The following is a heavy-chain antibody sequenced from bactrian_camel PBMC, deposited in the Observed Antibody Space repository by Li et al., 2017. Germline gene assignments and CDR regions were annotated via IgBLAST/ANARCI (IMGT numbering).Heavy chain of an antibody. CDR2: IYKDGSNT. J-gene: IGHJ4*01. CDR3: AASYAATWPLPLTQHYYNF. Sequence: HVQLVESGGGSVQAGGSLRLSCAASGFTFSPYYINWVRQAPGKGLEWVSGIYKDGSNTNYADPVKGRFTISRDNAKNTLYLQMNSLQPEDTAMYYCAASYAATWPLPLTQHYYNFWGQGTQVTVS. D-gene: IGHD4*01. CDR1: GFTFSPYY. V-gene: IGHV3S6*01.